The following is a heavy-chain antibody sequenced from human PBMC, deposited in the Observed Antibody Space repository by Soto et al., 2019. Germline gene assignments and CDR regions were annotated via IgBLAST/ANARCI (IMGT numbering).Heavy chain of an antibody. Sequence: GGSLRLSCAASGFTFSSYWMSWVRQAPGKGLERVANIKQDGSEKYYVDSVKGRFTISRDNAKNSLYLQMNSLRSEDTAVYYCARDPVRYCSGGSCYGPIKTNQVSYQPYYYYGMDVWGQGTTVTVSS. CDR3: ARDPVRYCSGGSCYGPIKTNQVSYQPYYYYGMDV. CDR1: GFTFSSYW. J-gene: IGHJ6*02. V-gene: IGHV3-7*03. CDR2: IKQDGSEK. D-gene: IGHD2-15*01.